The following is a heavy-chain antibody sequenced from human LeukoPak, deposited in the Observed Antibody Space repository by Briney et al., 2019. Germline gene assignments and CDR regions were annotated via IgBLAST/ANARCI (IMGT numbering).Heavy chain of an antibody. CDR1: GGSISSYY. CDR3: ARDLDFWSGYPSDY. Sequence: SETLSLTCTVSGGSISSYYWSWIRQPAGKGLEWIGRIYTSGSTNYNPSLKSRVTMSVDTSKDQFSLKLSSVTAADTAVYYCARDLDFWSGYPSDYWGQGTLVTVSS. CDR2: IYTSGST. D-gene: IGHD3-3*01. J-gene: IGHJ4*02. V-gene: IGHV4-4*07.